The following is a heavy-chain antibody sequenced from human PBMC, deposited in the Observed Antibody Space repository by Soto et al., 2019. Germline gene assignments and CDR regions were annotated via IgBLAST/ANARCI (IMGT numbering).Heavy chain of an antibody. V-gene: IGHV5-10-1*01. J-gene: IGHJ5*02. CDR3: ARQEAVAGNDAWFDP. CDR1: GYSFTSYW. CDR2: IDPSDSYT. D-gene: IGHD6-19*01. Sequence: PGESLKISCKGSGYSFTSYWISWVRQMPGKGLEWMGRIDPSDSYTNYRPSFQGHVTISADKSISTAYLQWSSLKASDTAMYYCARQEAVAGNDAWFDPWGQGTLVTVSS.